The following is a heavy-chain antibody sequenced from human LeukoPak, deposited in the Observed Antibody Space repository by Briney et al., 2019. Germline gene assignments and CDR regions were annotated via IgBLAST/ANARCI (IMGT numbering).Heavy chain of an antibody. CDR3: AKTEAPTAIRAGSDY. CDR1: GFTFSNYG. Sequence: GGSLRLSCTASGFTFSNYGMSWVRQAPGKGLEWVSTISGSGSATYNAGSVKGRFTTSRDNSNNTLYLQMNSLRAEDTAVYYCAKTEAPTAIRAGSDYWGQGTLVTVSS. CDR2: ISGSGSAT. V-gene: IGHV3-23*01. J-gene: IGHJ4*02. D-gene: IGHD2-2*02.